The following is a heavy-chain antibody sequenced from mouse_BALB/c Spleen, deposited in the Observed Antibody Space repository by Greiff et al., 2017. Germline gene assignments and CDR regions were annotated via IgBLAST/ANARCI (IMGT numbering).Heavy chain of an antibody. J-gene: IGHJ2*01. D-gene: IGHD1-1*01. CDR3: ARAYYGSSYHWYFDY. CDR2: INPYNDGT. V-gene: IGHV1-14*01. Sequence: VQLQQSGPELVKPGASVKMSCKASGYTFTSYVMHWVKQKPGQGLEWIGYINPYNDGTKYNEKFKGKATLTSDKSSSTAYMELSSLTSEDSAVYYCARAYYGSSYHWYFDYWGQGTTLTVSA. CDR1: GYTFTSYV.